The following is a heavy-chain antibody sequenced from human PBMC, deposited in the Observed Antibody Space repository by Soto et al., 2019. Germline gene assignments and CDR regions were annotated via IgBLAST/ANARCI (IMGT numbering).Heavy chain of an antibody. Sequence: GGSLRLSCAASGFTFSGSAMHWVRQASGKGLEWVGRVRSKANNYATAYGASVNGRFTISRDDSKSTAYLQMNSLKTEDTAVYYCTRHSVPTALEDWGQGTLVTVSS. V-gene: IGHV3-73*01. CDR3: TRHSVPTALED. CDR2: VRSKANNYAT. J-gene: IGHJ4*02. D-gene: IGHD5-18*01. CDR1: GFTFSGSA.